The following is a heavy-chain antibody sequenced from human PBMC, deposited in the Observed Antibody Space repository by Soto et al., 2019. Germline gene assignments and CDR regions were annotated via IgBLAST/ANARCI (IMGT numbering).Heavy chain of an antibody. CDR1: GYTFTGYY. V-gene: IGHV1-2*04. Sequence: QVQLVQSGAEVKKPGASVKVSCKDSGYTFTGYYMHWVRQAPGQGLEWMGWINPNSGGTNYAQKFQGWVTTTRDTSISTAYMSLSRLRSDDTAVYYCARSHRSSSGWSYYYYGMDVWGQGTTVTVSS. D-gene: IGHD6-19*01. CDR3: ARSHRSSSGWSYYYYGMDV. CDR2: INPNSGGT. J-gene: IGHJ6*02.